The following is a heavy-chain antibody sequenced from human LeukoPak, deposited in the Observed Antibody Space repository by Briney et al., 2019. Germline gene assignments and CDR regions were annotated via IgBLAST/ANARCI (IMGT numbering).Heavy chain of an antibody. CDR3: ARHRGVYSDRAMDV. J-gene: IGHJ6*02. D-gene: IGHD4-17*01. CDR1: GFAISSNY. Sequence: GRSLRLSCVASGFAISSNYISWVRQAPGKGLEWVSVIQSGGDTYYADSVKDRFTVSRDDSHNTVYVQMNSLRVEDTAVYYCARHRGVYSDRAMDVWGQGTTVTVS. CDR2: IQSGGDT. V-gene: IGHV3-66*04.